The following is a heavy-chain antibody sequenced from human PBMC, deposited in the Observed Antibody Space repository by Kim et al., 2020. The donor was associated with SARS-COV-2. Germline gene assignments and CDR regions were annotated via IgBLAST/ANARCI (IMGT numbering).Heavy chain of an antibody. V-gene: IGHV3-7*01. Sequence: GGSLRLSCAASGFTFSTYWMTWVRQAPGKGLEWVANINQGGTEKYYVDSVKGRFTISRDNAKNSLYLDVNILRVEDTAVYYCARTHYGDEVWGQGNMVT. CDR1: GFTFSTYW. J-gene: IGHJ4*02. CDR2: INQGGTEK. CDR3: ARTHYGDEV. D-gene: IGHD4-17*01.